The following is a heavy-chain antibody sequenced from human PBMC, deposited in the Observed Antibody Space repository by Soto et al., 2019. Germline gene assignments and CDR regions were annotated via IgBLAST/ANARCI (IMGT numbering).Heavy chain of an antibody. J-gene: IGHJ6*02. Sequence: SVKVSCKASGYTFTSYAMNWVRQAPGQGLEWMGWIIPIFGTANYAQKFQGRVTITADESTSTAYMELSSLRSEDTAVYYCASGYYTGVQYYGMDVWGQGTTVTVSS. CDR2: IIPIFGTA. V-gene: IGHV1-69*13. CDR1: GYTFTSYA. CDR3: ASGYYTGVQYYGMDV. D-gene: IGHD3-3*01.